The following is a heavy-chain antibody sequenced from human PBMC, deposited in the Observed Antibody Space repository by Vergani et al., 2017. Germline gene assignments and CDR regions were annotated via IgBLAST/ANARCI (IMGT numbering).Heavy chain of an antibody. Sequence: VELLESGGGLAQPGGSLRVSCSASGFRVTTYYMSWVRPAPGKGLEWVSVIKSDGRTSYAESVRGRFTISRDTSRNAVYLQMNILRVEETGVYYCTRSECSGTTCYGHYFDLWGHGILVTVSS. D-gene: IGHD2-15*01. CDR3: TRSECSGTTCYGHYFDL. CDR1: GFRVTTYY. CDR2: IKSDGRT. J-gene: IGHJ4*01. V-gene: IGHV3-66*02.